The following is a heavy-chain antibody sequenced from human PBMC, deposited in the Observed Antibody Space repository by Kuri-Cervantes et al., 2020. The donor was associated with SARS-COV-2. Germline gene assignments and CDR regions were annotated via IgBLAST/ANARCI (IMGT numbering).Heavy chain of an antibody. D-gene: IGHD2-2*01. Sequence: GGSLRLSCAASGFTFSGYAMSWVRQAPGKGLEWVANIKQDGSEKYYVDSVKGRFTISRDNAKNSLYLQMNSLRAEDTAVYYCARGLGYCSSTSCYYYYYYGMDVWGQGTTVTVSS. CDR2: IKQDGSEK. V-gene: IGHV3-7*03. CDR3: ARGLGYCSSTSCYYYYYYGMDV. CDR1: GFTFSGYA. J-gene: IGHJ6*02.